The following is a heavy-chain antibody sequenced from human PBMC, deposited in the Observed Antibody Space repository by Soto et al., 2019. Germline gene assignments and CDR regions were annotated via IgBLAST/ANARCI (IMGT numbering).Heavy chain of an antibody. CDR1: GYSFTDYA. CDR3: ARERSTSGDSCYDY. Sequence: QVQLVQSGAEVKKPGASVKVSCKASGYSFTDYAIHWVRQAPGQRLEWMGWINAGNSNTKYSQKLQGRVTITRDTSASTAYMELGSLTSEDTAVYYCARERSTSGDSCYDYWGQGTLVTVSS. J-gene: IGHJ4*02. V-gene: IGHV1-3*01. CDR2: INAGNSNT. D-gene: IGHD2-15*01.